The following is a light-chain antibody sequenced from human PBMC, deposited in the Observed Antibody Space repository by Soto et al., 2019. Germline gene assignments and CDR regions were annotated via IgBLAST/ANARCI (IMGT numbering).Light chain of an antibody. CDR1: QTVSSSY. Sequence: EIVLTQSPGTLSLSPGERATLSCRASQTVSSSYLAWYRQKPGQAPRLLVYGASSRATGIPDRFSGSGSGTDFTLTISRLDPEDFAVYYCQQYGSSPLTFGGGTK. CDR3: QQYGSSPLT. V-gene: IGKV3-20*01. CDR2: GAS. J-gene: IGKJ4*01.